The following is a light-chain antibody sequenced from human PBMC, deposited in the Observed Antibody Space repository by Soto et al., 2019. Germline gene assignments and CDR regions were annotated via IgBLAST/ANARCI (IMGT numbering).Light chain of an antibody. J-gene: IGKJ1*01. CDR1: QTINSW. V-gene: IGKV1-5*03. Sequence: DIQMTQSPSTLSASVGDRVTITCRASQTINSWLAWYQQKPGKAPKVLIYKASSLESGVPSRFSGSGSGTKFTLTISSLQPEDFATYYCQQYNNYCTFGQGTKVDIK. CDR3: QQYNNYCT. CDR2: KAS.